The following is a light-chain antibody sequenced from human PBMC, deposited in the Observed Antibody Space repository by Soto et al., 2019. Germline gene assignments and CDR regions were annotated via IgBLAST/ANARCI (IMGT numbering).Light chain of an antibody. CDR2: EVN. Sequence: QSVLTQPASVSGSPGQSISVSCTGSSGDVGSYKYVSWYQQHPGKAPKLIIYEVNKRPSGVSDRFSSSKSGNTASLTISGLQAEDEADYYCSSYTITSTLVIFGGGTKLTVL. V-gene: IGLV2-14*01. CDR3: SSYTITSTLVI. CDR1: SGDVGSYKY. J-gene: IGLJ2*01.